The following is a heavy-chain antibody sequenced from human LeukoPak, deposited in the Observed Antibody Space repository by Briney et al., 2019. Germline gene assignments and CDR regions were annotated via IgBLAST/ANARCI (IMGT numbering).Heavy chain of an antibody. J-gene: IGHJ4*02. CDR3: AKGRQWELPLDF. V-gene: IGHV3-23*01. Sequence: GGSLRLSCAASGFTFITYAMSWVRQAPGKGLEWVSAISGSGGYTYYADSVKGRFTISRGNSKNTLYLQMNSLRVEDTAVYYCAKGRQWELPLDFWGQGTLVTVSS. CDR2: ISGSGGYT. D-gene: IGHD1-26*01. CDR1: GFTFITYA.